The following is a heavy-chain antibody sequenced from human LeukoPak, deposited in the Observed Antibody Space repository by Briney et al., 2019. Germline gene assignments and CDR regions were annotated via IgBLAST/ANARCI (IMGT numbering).Heavy chain of an antibody. V-gene: IGHV3-30*14. CDR3: ARRAGAYSHPYDY. Sequence: PGGSLRLACAASGFTFSSYAMRWVRKAPGKALEWVAVISYDGSNKYYADSVKGRFTISRDNSKNTLYLQMNSLRAEDTAVYYCARRAGAYSHPYDYWGQGTLVTVSS. CDR1: GFTFSSYA. CDR2: ISYDGSNK. J-gene: IGHJ4*02. D-gene: IGHD4/OR15-4a*01.